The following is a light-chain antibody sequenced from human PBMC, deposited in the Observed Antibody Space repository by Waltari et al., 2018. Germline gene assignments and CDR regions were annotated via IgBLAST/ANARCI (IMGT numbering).Light chain of an antibody. CDR2: MGS. CDR3: MQARQPPYT. CDR1: QSLLHGAGRNF. Sequence: DIVMTQSPLSLPVTPGDPASISCRSSQSLLHGAGRNFLDWYLQKPGQSPRLLIYMGSNRASGVPDRFSGSGSGTYFTLKISRVEAEDVGVYYCMQARQPPYTFGGGTKVEIK. J-gene: IGKJ4*01. V-gene: IGKV2-28*01.